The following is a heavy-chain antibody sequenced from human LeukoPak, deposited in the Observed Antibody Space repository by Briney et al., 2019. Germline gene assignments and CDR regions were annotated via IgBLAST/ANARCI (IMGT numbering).Heavy chain of an antibody. Sequence: GASVKVSCKASGGTFSSYAISWVRQAPGQGLEWMGGIIPIFGTANYAQKFQGRVTITTDESTSTAYMELSSLRSEDTAVYYCARSACSSTSGPPFDPWGQGTLVTVSS. J-gene: IGHJ5*02. CDR2: IIPIFGTA. D-gene: IGHD2-2*01. CDR1: GGTFSSYA. V-gene: IGHV1-69*05. CDR3: ARSACSSTSGPPFDP.